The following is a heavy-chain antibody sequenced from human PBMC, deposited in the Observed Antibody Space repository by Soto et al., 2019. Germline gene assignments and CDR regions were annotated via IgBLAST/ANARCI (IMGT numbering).Heavy chain of an antibody. CDR3: ARDLEDTQYYYYYGMDV. CDR1: GFTFSSYS. CDR2: ISSSSSYI. Sequence: EVQLVESGGGLVKPGGSLRLSCAACGFTFSSYSMNWVRQAPGKGLEWVSSISSSSSYIYYADSVKGRFTISRDNAKKSLYLQMNSLRAEDTAVYYCARDLEDTQYYYYYGMDVWGQGTTVTVSS. D-gene: IGHD1-1*01. V-gene: IGHV3-21*01. J-gene: IGHJ6*02.